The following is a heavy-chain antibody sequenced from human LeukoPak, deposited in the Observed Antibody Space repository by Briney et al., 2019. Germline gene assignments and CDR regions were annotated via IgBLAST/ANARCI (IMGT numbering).Heavy chain of an antibody. CDR2: IYYSGNT. CDR3: ARRRAGRDWFDP. CDR1: GGSISSSNYY. D-gene: IGHD6-19*01. J-gene: IGHJ5*02. V-gene: IGHV4-39*01. Sequence: SSETLSLTCAVSGGSISSSNYYWGWIRQPPGQGLERIGSIYYSGNTYYNPSLKSRVTISVDTSKSQFSLKLSSVTATDTAVYYCARRRAGRDWFDPWGQGTLVTVSS.